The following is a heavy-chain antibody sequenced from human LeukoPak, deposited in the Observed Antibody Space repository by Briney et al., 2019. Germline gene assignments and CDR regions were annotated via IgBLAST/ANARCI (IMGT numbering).Heavy chain of an antibody. D-gene: IGHD3-22*01. CDR2: IDWDDDK. Sequence: SGPTLVDPTQTLTLTCTFSGFSLSTNEMRVCWIRQPPGKALEWLARIDWDDDKFFSTSLKTRLTISKDTSKNQVVLTMTNMDPVDTATYYCARQGYYDSSGHYYLDYWGQGTLVTVSS. CDR3: ARQGYYDSSGHYYLDY. J-gene: IGHJ4*02. V-gene: IGHV2-70*04. CDR1: GFSLSTNEMR.